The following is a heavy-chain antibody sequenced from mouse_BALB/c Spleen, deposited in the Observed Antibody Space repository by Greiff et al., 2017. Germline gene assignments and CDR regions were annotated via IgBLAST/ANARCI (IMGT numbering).Heavy chain of an antibody. V-gene: IGHV1S81*02. CDR2: INPSNGGT. CDR3: TRWLLNYYAMDY. J-gene: IGHJ4*01. Sequence: VQLQQSGAELVKPGASVQLSCKASGYTFTSYYMSWVKQRPGQGLEWIGEINPSNGGTNFNEKFKSKATLTVDKSSSTAYMQLSSLTSEDSAVYYCTRWLLNYYAMDYWGQGTSVTVSS. CDR1: GYTFTSYY. D-gene: IGHD2-3*01.